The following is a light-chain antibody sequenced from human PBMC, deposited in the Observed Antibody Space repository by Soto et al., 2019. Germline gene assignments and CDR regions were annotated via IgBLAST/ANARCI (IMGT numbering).Light chain of an antibody. CDR2: DVS. CDR1: STDVGAYNY. CDR3: CSYAGSYGVV. J-gene: IGLJ2*01. V-gene: IGLV2-11*01. Sequence: QSVLTQPRSVSGSPGQSVTISCTGTSTDVGAYNYVSWYQHHPGKAPKLMIYDVSKRPSGVPDRVSGSKSGNTASLTISGLQAEDEADWYSCSYAGSYGVVFGGGTKLTVL.